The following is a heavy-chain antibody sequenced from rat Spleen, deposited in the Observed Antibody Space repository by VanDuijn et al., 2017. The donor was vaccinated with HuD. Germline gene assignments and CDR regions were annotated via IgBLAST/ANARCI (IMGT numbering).Heavy chain of an antibody. Sequence: EVQLVESGGGLVQPGRSMRLSCVASGFTFSGFPMAWVRQAPAKGLEWVATISYGDSSGHSSTYYRDSVKGRFTISRDNAKSTLSLQMDSLRSEDTATYYCARHGYNSYFDYWGQGTLVTVSS. CDR1: GFTFSGFP. J-gene: IGHJ3*01. D-gene: IGHD1-9*01. CDR3: ARHGYNSYFDY. V-gene: IGHV5-46*01. CDR2: ISYGDSSGHSST.